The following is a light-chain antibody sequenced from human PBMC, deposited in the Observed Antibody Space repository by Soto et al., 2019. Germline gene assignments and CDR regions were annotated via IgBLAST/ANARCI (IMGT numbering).Light chain of an antibody. CDR1: QRISSW. CDR2: KAS. V-gene: IGKV1-5*03. J-gene: IGKJ2*01. CDR3: QQYNSYSYT. Sequence: DIQMTQSPSTLSASVGDRVTITCRASQRISSWLAWYPQKPGKAPKLRSYKASSLESGVQSRFSGSGSGTECTRTIISLQPDDFATYYCQQYNSYSYTFGQGTKLELK.